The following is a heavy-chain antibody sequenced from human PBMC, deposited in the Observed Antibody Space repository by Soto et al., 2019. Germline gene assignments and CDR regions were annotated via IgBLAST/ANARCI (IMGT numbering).Heavy chain of an antibody. J-gene: IGHJ4*02. CDR1: GGSFSSYT. CDR3: ASRYDSSDY. D-gene: IGHD3-22*01. Sequence: QVQLVQSGAEVKKPGSSVKVSCKASGGSFSSYTISWVRQAPGQGLEWMGRIIPILGIANYAQKFQGRVTITADKSTSTAYMELSSLRPEDTAVYYCASRYDSSDYWGQGTLVTVSS. CDR2: IIPILGIA. V-gene: IGHV1-69*02.